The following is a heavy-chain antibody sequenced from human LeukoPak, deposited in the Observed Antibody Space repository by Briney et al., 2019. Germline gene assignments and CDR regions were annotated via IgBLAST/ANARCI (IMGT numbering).Heavy chain of an antibody. D-gene: IGHD2-2*01. CDR1: GLTFSNYV. CDR2: ISGSGGST. J-gene: IGHJ5*02. V-gene: IGHV3-23*01. CDR3: ARSRGFDP. Sequence: PGGSLRHSCAASGLTFSNYVVSWVRQAPGKGLEWVSAISGSGGSTYYADSVKGRFTISRDNSKNTVYLQMNSLRAEDTAVYYCARSRGFDPWGQGTLVTVSS.